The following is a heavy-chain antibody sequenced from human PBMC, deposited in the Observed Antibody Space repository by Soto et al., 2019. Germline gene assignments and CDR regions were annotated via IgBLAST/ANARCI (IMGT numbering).Heavy chain of an antibody. CDR1: GFTFDDYA. J-gene: IGHJ3*01. CDR3: AARISITGAHDAFNL. CDR2: ISWNSGSI. Sequence: PGGSLRLSCATSGFTFDDYAMHWVRQIPGKGLDWVSGISWNSGSIAYADSVKGRFTISRDNAKNSLYLQMDSLRVEDTALYYCAARISITGAHDAFNLWGQGTMVTVS. D-gene: IGHD1-20*01. V-gene: IGHV3-9*01.